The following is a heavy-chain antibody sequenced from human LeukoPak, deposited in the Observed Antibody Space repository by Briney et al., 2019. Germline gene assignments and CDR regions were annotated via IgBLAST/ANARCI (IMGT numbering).Heavy chain of an antibody. CDR2: VKSYNAGGTT. D-gene: IGHD3-10*01. CDR1: GFSIENDW. CDR3: TPIQGWGAGSYFLDY. V-gene: IGHV3-15*01. Sequence: GGSLRLSCAASGFSIENDWMSWVRQAPGKGLEWVGRVKSYNAGGTTHYAAPVKGRFIISRDDSKNMLYLQMDSLKTEDTAVYYCTPIQGWGAGSYFLDYWGQGALVTVSS. J-gene: IGHJ4*02.